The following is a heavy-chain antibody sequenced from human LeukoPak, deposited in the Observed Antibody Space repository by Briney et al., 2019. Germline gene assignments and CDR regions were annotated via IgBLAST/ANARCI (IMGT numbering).Heavy chain of an antibody. J-gene: IGHJ5*01. CDR1: GYTFAGYY. CDR2: INPNSDGT. Sequence: ASVKVSCKTSGYTFAGYYIHWVRQAAGQRLEWMGWINPNSDGTLYAQNFQGRVTMTRDTSISTAYMELTRLRSDDTAVYYCARVSSTWYKGTSLDSWGQGTLVTVSS. CDR3: ARVSSTWYKGTSLDS. D-gene: IGHD6-13*01. V-gene: IGHV1-2*02.